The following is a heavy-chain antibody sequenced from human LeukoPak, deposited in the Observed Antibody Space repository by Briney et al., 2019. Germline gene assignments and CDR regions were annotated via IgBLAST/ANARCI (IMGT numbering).Heavy chain of an antibody. Sequence: ASVKVSCKASGYTFTGYYMHWVRQAPGQGLEWMGWISAYNGNTNYAQKLQGRVTMTTDTSTSTAYMELRSLRSDDTAVYYCARDKHTDWFDPWGQGTLVTVSS. V-gene: IGHV1-18*04. J-gene: IGHJ5*02. CDR2: ISAYNGNT. D-gene: IGHD2-21*01. CDR1: GYTFTGYY. CDR3: ARDKHTDWFDP.